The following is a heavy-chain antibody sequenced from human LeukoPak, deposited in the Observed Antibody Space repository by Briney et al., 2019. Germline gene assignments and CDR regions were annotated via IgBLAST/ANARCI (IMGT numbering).Heavy chain of an antibody. V-gene: IGHV4-39*07. D-gene: IGHD2-2*02. CDR2: IYYSGST. CDR1: GGSISSSNYY. Sequence: SETLSLTCSVSGGSISSSNYYWGWIRQPPGKGLEWIGSIYYSGSTYYNPSLKSRGTISVDKSKNQSHLSLRLSSVTAADTAVYYCARQSCSTTSCYIDYYFMDVWGKGTTATVSS. CDR3: ARQSCSTTSCYIDYYFMDV. J-gene: IGHJ6*03.